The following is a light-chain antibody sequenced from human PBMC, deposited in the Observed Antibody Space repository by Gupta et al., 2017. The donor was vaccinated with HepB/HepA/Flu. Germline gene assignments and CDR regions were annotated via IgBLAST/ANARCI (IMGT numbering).Light chain of an antibody. V-gene: IGLV3-1*01. CDR1: KLVDKY. J-gene: IGLJ2*01. CDR2: QDN. CDR3: QAWDSSFLI. Sequence: SYELTQPPSVSVSPGQTASITCSGHKLVDKYVCWYQQRPGQSPVLVMYQDNKRPSGIPERFSGSNSGNTATLTISGTQTMDEADYYCQAWDSSFLIFGAGTKLTVL.